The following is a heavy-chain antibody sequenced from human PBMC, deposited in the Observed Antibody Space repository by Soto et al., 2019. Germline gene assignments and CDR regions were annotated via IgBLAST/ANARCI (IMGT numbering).Heavy chain of an antibody. J-gene: IGHJ3*02. CDR3: ASLGVVVAAPDAFDI. CDR1: GGTFSSYT. Sequence: QVQLVQSGAEVKKPGSSVKVSCKASGGTFSSYTISWVRQAPGQGLEWMGRIIPILGIANYAQKFQGRVTITADKSTSTAYMELSSLSSEDTAVYYCASLGVVVAAPDAFDIWGQGTMVTVSS. V-gene: IGHV1-69*02. CDR2: IIPILGIA. D-gene: IGHD2-15*01.